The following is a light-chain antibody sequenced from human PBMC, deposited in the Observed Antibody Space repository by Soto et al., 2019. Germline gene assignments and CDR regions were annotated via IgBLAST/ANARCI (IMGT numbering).Light chain of an antibody. Sequence: QSVLTQPASVSGSPGQSITISCTGSSSDVGGYNYVSWYQQHPAKAPKLMIFEVSNRPSGISNRFSGSKSGNTASLTVSGLQAEDEADYYCSSYTSSSNYVFGTGTELTVL. CDR1: SSDVGGYNY. J-gene: IGLJ1*01. V-gene: IGLV2-14*01. CDR2: EVS. CDR3: SSYTSSSNYV.